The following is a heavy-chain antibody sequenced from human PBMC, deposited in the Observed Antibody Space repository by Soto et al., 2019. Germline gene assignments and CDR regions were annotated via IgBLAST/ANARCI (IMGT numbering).Heavy chain of an antibody. J-gene: IGHJ6*02. D-gene: IGHD6-19*01. CDR2: IIPIFGTA. Sequence: SVKVSCKASGGTFSSYAISWVRQAPGQGLEWMGGIIPIFGTANYAQKFQGRVTITADESTSTAYMELSSLRSEDTAVYYCARDHSSGWYVDYYYGMDVWGQGTTVTVSS. V-gene: IGHV1-69*13. CDR1: GGTFSSYA. CDR3: ARDHSSGWYVDYYYGMDV.